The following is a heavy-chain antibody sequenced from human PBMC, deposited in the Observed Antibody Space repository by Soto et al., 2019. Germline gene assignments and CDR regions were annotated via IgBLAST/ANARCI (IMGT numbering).Heavy chain of an antibody. Sequence: PSETLSLTCAVYGGSFSGYYWSWIRQPPGKGLEWIGEINHSGSTNYNPSLKSRVTISVDTSKNQFSLKLSSVTAADTAVYYCARRPPLTSFGVVIIPDNWFDPWGQGTLVTVSS. V-gene: IGHV4-34*01. J-gene: IGHJ5*02. CDR1: GGSFSGYY. CDR2: INHSGST. D-gene: IGHD3-3*01. CDR3: ARRPPLTSFGVVIIPDNWFDP.